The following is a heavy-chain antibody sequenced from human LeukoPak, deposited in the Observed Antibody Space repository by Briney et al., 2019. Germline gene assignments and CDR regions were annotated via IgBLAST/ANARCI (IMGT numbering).Heavy chain of an antibody. V-gene: IGHV3-30*18. CDR3: AKDGSRDGSGSYEFDY. CDR2: ISYDGSNK. D-gene: IGHD3-10*01. CDR1: GFTFSSYG. Sequence: GRSLRLSCAASGFTFSSYGMHWVRQAPGKGLEWVAVISYDGSNKYYADSVKGRFTISRDNSKNTLYLQMNSLRAEDTAVYYCAKDGSRDGSGSYEFDYWGQGTLVTVSS. J-gene: IGHJ4*02.